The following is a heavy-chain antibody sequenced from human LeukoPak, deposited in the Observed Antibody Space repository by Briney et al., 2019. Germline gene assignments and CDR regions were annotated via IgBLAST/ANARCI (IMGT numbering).Heavy chain of an antibody. CDR2: MYSGGST. CDR1: GFTVSSNY. Sequence: GGSLRLSCAVSGFTVSSNYMSWVRQAPGKGLEWVSVMYSGGSTYYADSVKGRFTISRDNPKNTLYLQMNSLRAEDTAVYYCARVVDTAMVTWGQGTLVTISS. V-gene: IGHV3-53*01. D-gene: IGHD5-18*01. CDR3: ARVVDTAMVT. J-gene: IGHJ4*02.